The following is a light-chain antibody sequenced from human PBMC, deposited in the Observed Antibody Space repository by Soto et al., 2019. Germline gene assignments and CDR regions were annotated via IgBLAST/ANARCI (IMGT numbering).Light chain of an antibody. CDR1: NIGSKS. CDR3: QLWDSSSDHNHV. V-gene: IGLV3-21*04. J-gene: IGLJ1*01. CDR2: YDS. Sequence: SYELTQPPSVSVAPGKTARITCGGNNIGSKSVHWYQQKPGQAPVLVIYYDSDRPSGIPERLSGSNSGNTATLTISRVEAGYDPDYYCQLWDSSSDHNHVFGTGTKLPVL.